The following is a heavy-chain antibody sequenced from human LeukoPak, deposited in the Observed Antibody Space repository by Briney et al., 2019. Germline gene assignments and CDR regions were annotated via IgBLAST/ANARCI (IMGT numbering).Heavy chain of an antibody. CDR3: AKYGDILTGYPYYFDY. V-gene: IGHV3-30*02. D-gene: IGHD3-9*01. CDR1: GFTFSSYV. J-gene: IGHJ4*02. Sequence: PGGSLRLSCAASGFTFSSYVMHWVRQAPGKGLEWVAFIWYDGSNKYHADSVKGRITISRDSSKNTLYLQMNSLRAEDTAVYYCAKYGDILTGYPYYFDYWGQGTLVTVSS. CDR2: IWYDGSNK.